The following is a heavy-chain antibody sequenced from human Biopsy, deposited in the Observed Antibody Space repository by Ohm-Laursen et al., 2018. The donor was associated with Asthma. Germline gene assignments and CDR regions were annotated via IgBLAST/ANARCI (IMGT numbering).Heavy chain of an antibody. D-gene: IGHD3-10*01. J-gene: IGHJ6*02. CDR1: GYTFNSAG. CDR3: ARAVDYSHYYGIDV. Sequence: ASVKVSCKPSGYTFNSAGITWVRQAPGQGLEWMGWISVYNGNTKVAQKLQDRVTMITDTSTSAAYMELRGLRSDDTAVYFCARAVDYSHYYGIDVWGQGTTVTVS. CDR2: ISVYNGNT. V-gene: IGHV1-18*01.